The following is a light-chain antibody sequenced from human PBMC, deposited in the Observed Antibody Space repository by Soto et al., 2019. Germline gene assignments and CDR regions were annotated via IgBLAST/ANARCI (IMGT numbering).Light chain of an antibody. J-gene: IGKJ2*01. CDR3: QQDYDIPHT. V-gene: IGKV1-39*01. CDR2: ATS. Sequence: DIQVTQSPSSLSTSIGDKVTITCRASQSIGHFLNWYQQKPGKAPNLIIYATSTLRSGVPSRFTGSGSGTDFTLTITNLQPQEFAEYFCQQDYDIPHTFGQGTSLEI. CDR1: QSIGHF.